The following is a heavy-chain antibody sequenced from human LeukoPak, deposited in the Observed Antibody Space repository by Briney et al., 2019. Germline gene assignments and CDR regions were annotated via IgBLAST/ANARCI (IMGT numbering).Heavy chain of an antibody. J-gene: IGHJ4*02. V-gene: IGHV3-21*01. Sequence: GGSLRLSCAASGFTFSSCGFNWVRQAPGKGLEWVSSIGPTGTDRYYADSVRGRFTISRDNAKNSMYLKMDSLRDEDTAVYYCATETIGRHYDYWGQGTLLTVSS. CDR2: IGPTGTDR. CDR1: GFTFSSCG. D-gene: IGHD1-14*01. CDR3: ATETIGRHYDY.